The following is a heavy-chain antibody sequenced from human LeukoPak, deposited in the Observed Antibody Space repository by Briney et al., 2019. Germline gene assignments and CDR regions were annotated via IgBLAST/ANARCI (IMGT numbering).Heavy chain of an antibody. CDR1: GGSINSGAYF. D-gene: IGHD3-22*01. J-gene: IGHJ5*02. CDR3: ARGDSSGYYQNWFDP. V-gene: IGHV4-31*03. CDR2: IYYRGIT. Sequence: SSETLSLTCIVSGGSINSGAYFWSWIRQHPGKGLEWIGYIYYRGITYYHPSLKSRVTISVDTAKNQFSLKLSSVTAADTAMYYCARGDSSGYYQNWFDPWGQGTLVTVSS.